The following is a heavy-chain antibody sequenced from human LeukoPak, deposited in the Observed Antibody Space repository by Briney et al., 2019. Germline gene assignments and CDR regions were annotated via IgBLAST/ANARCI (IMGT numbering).Heavy chain of an antibody. V-gene: IGHV3-23*01. Sequence: GGSLTLSCAASGFTFSSYAMSWVRQAPGKGLEWVSAISGSGSSTYYAGSVRGRFTTPRDNSKRTVYLQMNSLRVEDTAVYYCAPLAANIFDYWGQGTLVTASS. J-gene: IGHJ4*02. D-gene: IGHD6-25*01. CDR3: APLAANIFDY. CDR2: ISGSGSST. CDR1: GFTFSSYA.